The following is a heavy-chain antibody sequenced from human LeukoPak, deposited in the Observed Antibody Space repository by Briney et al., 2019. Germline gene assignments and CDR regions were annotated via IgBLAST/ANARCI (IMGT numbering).Heavy chain of an antibody. V-gene: IGHV3-23*01. CDR3: AKDVRRAEYCSATTCYTSSFDY. Sequence: PGGSLRLSCAASGFRFKNFAMTWVRQAPWKGLEWVSTISASGGGAYYADSVKGRFTISRDNSKDTLSLQMNTLRAEDTAVYYCAKDVRRAEYCSATTCYTSSFDYWGQGTLVTVSS. D-gene: IGHD2-2*02. J-gene: IGHJ4*02. CDR2: ISASGGGA. CDR1: GFRFKNFA.